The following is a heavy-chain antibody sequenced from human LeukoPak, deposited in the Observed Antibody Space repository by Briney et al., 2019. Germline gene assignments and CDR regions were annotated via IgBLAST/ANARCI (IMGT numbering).Heavy chain of an antibody. V-gene: IGHV4-34*01. CDR3: ARGPKVADNYDILTGYYYFDY. Sequence: SETLSLTCAVYGXPFSGYFRTWIRQPPGKGLEWIGEINHSGSTNYSPSLKSRVAISVDTSKNQFSLKLNSVTAADTAVYYCARGPKVADNYDILTGYYYFDYWGQGTLVTVSS. J-gene: IGHJ4*02. CDR1: GXPFSGYF. D-gene: IGHD3-9*01. CDR2: INHSGST.